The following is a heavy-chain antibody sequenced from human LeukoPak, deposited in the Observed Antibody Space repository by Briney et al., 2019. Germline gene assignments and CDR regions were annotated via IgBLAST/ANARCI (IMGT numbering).Heavy chain of an antibody. V-gene: IGHV3-21*01. CDR2: ISSSSTYI. Sequence: GGSLRLSCAASGFTFSSYSMNWVRQAPGKGLEWVSSISSSSTYIYYADSVKGRFTISRDNAKNSLYLQMNSLRAEDTAVYYCARAQIFGVVMEYWGQGTLVTVSS. D-gene: IGHD3-3*01. CDR3: ARAQIFGVVMEY. J-gene: IGHJ4*02. CDR1: GFTFSSYS.